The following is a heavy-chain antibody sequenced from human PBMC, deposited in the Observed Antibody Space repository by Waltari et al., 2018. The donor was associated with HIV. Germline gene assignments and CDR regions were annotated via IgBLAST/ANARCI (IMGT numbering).Heavy chain of an antibody. CDR3: AREYDFWSGGYHYYGMDV. D-gene: IGHD3-3*01. CDR1: GYTFTSYP. Sequence: QVQLVQSGAVVKKPGASVRISCEPSGYTFTSYPLPWVRQAPGQRPEWMGWINVGNYNTKYSQKFQDRVTITGDTSASTGYLDLSSLTSEDTAVYFCAREYDFWSGGYHYYGMDVWGQGTTVTVSS. J-gene: IGHJ6*02. CDR2: INVGNYNT. V-gene: IGHV1-3*01.